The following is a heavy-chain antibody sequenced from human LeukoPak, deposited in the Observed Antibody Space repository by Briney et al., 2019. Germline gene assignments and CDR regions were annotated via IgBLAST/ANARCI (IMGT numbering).Heavy chain of an antibody. J-gene: IGHJ4*02. Sequence: GGSLRLSCAASGFIFRSDSMNRVRQAPGKGLEWVSYISSSSSTIYYADSVKGRFTISRDNAKNTLYLQLNSLRTEDTAVYYCARDDGGNSGTFVDYWGQGTLVTVSS. CDR3: ARDDGGNSGTFVDY. V-gene: IGHV3-48*01. CDR1: GFIFRSDS. D-gene: IGHD1-26*01. CDR2: ISSSSSTI.